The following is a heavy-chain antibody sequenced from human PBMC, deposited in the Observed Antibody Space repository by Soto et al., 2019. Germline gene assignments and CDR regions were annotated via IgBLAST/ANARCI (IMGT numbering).Heavy chain of an antibody. Sequence: QVQLIQSEAEVKKPGSSVRVSCTASGGIFGSHGFSWVRQAPGQRLEWVGGFIPIFRTLTYREKFQARVRIAADASTNTVDLDLSSLTSEDTAVYYCVRDRRIYYSDPHDEFVASDYEVWGQGTMVSVSS. J-gene: IGHJ3*01. CDR3: VRDRRIYYSDPHDEFVASDYEV. CDR1: GGIFGSHG. CDR2: FIPIFRTL. D-gene: IGHD3-22*01. V-gene: IGHV1-69*01.